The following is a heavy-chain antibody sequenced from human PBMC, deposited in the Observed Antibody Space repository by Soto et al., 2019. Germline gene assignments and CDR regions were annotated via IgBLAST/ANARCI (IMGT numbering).Heavy chain of an antibody. V-gene: IGHV3-23*01. J-gene: IGHJ4*02. D-gene: IGHD2-2*01. CDR3: AKGRGYCSSTSCYVGSDY. CDR1: GFTFSSYA. CDR2: ISGSGGST. Sequence: GGSLRLSCAASGFTFSSYAMSWVRQAPGKGLEWVSAISGSGGSTYFADSVKGRFTISRDNSKNTLYLQMNSLRAEDTAVYYCAKGRGYCSSTSCYVGSDYWGQGTLVTVSS.